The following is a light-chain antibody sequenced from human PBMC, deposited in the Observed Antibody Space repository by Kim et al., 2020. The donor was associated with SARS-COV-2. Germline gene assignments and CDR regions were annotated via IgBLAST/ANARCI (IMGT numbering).Light chain of an antibody. J-gene: IGKJ2*01. CDR3: LQHRSFPYT. Sequence: DIQMTQSPSSLSASVGDRVTITCRASQDIRSDLGWFQQKPGKAPKRLIYDAISLESGVPSRFSGSGSGTEFTLTINSLRPEDFTTYYCLQHRSFPYTFGLGTKLEI. V-gene: IGKV1-17*01. CDR2: DAI. CDR1: QDIRSD.